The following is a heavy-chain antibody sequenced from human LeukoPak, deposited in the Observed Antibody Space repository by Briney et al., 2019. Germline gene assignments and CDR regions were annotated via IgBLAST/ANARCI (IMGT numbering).Heavy chain of an antibody. V-gene: IGHV1-69*04. CDR3: ARDRGPNCGGDCYDAFDI. CDR2: IIPILGIA. D-gene: IGHD2-21*01. J-gene: IGHJ3*02. CDR1: GGTFSSYT. Sequence: GASVKVSCKAPGGTFSSYTISWVRQAPGQGLEWMGRIIPILGIANYAQKFQGRVTITADKSTSTAYMELSSLRSEDTAVYYCARDRGPNCGGDCYDAFDIWGQGTMVTVSS.